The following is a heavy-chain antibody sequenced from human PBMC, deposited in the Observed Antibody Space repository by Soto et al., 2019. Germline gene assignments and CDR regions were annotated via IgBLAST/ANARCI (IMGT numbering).Heavy chain of an antibody. Sequence: EMQLVETGGDLIQPGGSLRLSCAASGFTVGGNYMSWVRQAPGKGLEWVSVIYSGGSTYYADSVKGRFTISRDNSKNTLYLQMNSLRADDTAVYYCARDGGLAEDGMDVWGQGTTVTVSS. D-gene: IGHD3-10*01. J-gene: IGHJ6*02. V-gene: IGHV3-53*02. CDR2: IYSGGST. CDR3: ARDGGLAEDGMDV. CDR1: GFTVGGNY.